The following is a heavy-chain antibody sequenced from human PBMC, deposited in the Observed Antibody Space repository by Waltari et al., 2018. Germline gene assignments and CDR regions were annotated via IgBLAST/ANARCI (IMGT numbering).Heavy chain of an antibody. CDR2: TIPIPGIA. D-gene: IGHD6-13*01. CDR1: GGTFSSYT. V-gene: IGHV1-69*02. CDR3: ARANHIAAAGNYYYYGMDV. Sequence: QVQLVQSGAEVKKPGSSVKVSCKASGGTFSSYTISWVRQAPGQGLEWMGRTIPIPGIANYAQKCQGRVTVTADKSTSTAYMELSSLRSEDTAVYYCARANHIAAAGNYYYYGMDVWGQGTTVTVSS. J-gene: IGHJ6*02.